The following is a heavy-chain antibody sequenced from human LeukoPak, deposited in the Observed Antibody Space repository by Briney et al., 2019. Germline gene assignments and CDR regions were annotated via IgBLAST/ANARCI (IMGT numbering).Heavy chain of an antibody. Sequence: PSETLSLTCAVYGGSFSGYYWSWIRQPPGKGLEWIGEINHSGSTNYNPSLKSRVTISVGTSKNQFSLKLSSVTAADTAVYYCARVKYYYGSGSYWYYFDYWGQGTLVTVSS. D-gene: IGHD3-10*01. CDR2: INHSGST. V-gene: IGHV4-34*01. CDR1: GGSFSGYY. CDR3: ARVKYYYGSGSYWYYFDY. J-gene: IGHJ4*02.